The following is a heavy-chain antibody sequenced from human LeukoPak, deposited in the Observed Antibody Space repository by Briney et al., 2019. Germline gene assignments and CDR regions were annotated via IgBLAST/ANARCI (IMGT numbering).Heavy chain of an antibody. CDR3: ARDQGGDYRYYYYYYMDV. V-gene: IGHV1-18*01. CDR2: ISPYNGNT. Sequence: GASVKVSCKASGYTFTSYGITWVRQAPGHGLEWMGWISPYNGNTNYVQKLQGRVTMTTDISTSTAYMELRSLRSDDTAVYYCARDQGGDYRYYYYYYMDVWGKGTTVTVSS. D-gene: IGHD4-17*01. J-gene: IGHJ6*03. CDR1: GYTFTSYG.